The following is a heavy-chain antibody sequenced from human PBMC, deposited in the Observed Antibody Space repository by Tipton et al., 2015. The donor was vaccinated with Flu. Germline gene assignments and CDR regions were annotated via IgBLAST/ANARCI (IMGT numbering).Heavy chain of an antibody. CDR1: GYSISNGYY. V-gene: IGHV4-38-2*02. CDR2: IYHTGST. CDR3: VRERGGYAGDI. Sequence: GLVKPSETLSLTCAVSGYSISNGYYWGWIRQPPGKGLEWFGSIYHTGSTFYNPSLKSRVTISIDTSKNKFSLTLKSVTAADTAVYYCVRERGGYAGDIWGQGTMVTVSS. D-gene: IGHD1-1*01. J-gene: IGHJ3*02.